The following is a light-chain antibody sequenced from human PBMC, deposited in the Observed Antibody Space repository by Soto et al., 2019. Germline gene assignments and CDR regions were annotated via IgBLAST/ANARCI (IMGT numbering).Light chain of an antibody. CDR1: QGISNY. CDR2: GTS. V-gene: IGKV1-9*01. Sequence: DIHLTQSPSFLSASVGDRVNITCRASQGISNYLAWYQQKPGQVPKLLIYGTSTLQSGVPSRFHGNKSGADFTLTFIFVLPEDFATYYCQQLDDYPITFGQGTRLEIK. J-gene: IGKJ5*01. CDR3: QQLDDYPIT.